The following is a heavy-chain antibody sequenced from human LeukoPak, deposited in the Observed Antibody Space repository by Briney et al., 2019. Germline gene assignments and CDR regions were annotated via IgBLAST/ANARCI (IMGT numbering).Heavy chain of an antibody. CDR3: ASRYCSSTSCYGTLDY. J-gene: IGHJ4*02. CDR2: INPSGGST. D-gene: IGHD2-2*01. V-gene: IGHV1-46*01. CDR1: GYTFTSYY. Sequence: GASVKVSCKASGYTFTSYYMHWVRQAPGQGLEWMGIINPSGGSTSYAQKFQGRVTMTRDTSTSTVYMELSSLRSEDTAVYYCASRYCSSTSCYGTLDYWGQGTLVTVSS.